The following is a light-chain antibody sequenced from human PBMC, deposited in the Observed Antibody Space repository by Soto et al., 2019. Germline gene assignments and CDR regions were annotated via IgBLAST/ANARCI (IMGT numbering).Light chain of an antibody. V-gene: IGKV1-9*01. CDR2: AAS. CDR1: QAISTS. Sequence: DIQLTRSPSFLSASVGDTVTITCRASQAISTSLAWYQQKPGMAPKLLIYAASTLHSGVPSRFSGGGSGTEFTLTISGLQPEDFATYSCQQVNAYPFTFGGGTKVDIK. J-gene: IGKJ4*01. CDR3: QQVNAYPFT.